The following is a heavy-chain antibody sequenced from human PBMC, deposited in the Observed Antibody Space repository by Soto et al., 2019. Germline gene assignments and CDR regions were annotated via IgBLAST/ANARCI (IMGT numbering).Heavy chain of an antibody. V-gene: IGHV3-7*01. Sequence: QLVESGGGLVQPGGSLRLSCAASGFTFSSYWMSWVRQAPGKGLEWVANIKQDGSEKYYVDSVKGRFTISRDNAKNPLFLQMNSLGAEDTAVYYCARDQRCSSSWHDWGQRTLVTVSS. J-gene: IGHJ4*02. D-gene: IGHD6-13*01. CDR2: IKQDGSEK. CDR3: ARDQRCSSSWHD. CDR1: GFTFSSYW.